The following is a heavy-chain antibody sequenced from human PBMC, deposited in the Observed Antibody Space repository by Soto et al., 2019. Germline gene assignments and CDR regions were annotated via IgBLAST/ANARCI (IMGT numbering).Heavy chain of an antibody. CDR1: GFTISRNA. CDR2: ISERGDTT. J-gene: IGHJ4*02. V-gene: IGHV3-23*01. CDR3: AKDKPGTTSFDY. Sequence: ASVRVSCAASGFTISRNAMYWVRQAPGKGLEWVSGISERGDTTHYAESVKGRFTISRDTSKNTLYLQLNTLRADDTAVYYCAKDKPGTTSFDYWGQGTLVTVSS. D-gene: IGHD1-1*01.